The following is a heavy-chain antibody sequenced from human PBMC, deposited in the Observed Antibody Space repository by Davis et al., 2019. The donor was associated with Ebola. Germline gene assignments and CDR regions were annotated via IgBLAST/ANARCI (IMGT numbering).Heavy chain of an antibody. J-gene: IGHJ3*02. Sequence: PSETLSLTCTVSGVSITTHFWSWIRQPPGKGLEWIGFIHHGGGANSNPSLKSRVTFSIDTSKSQVSLKLTSVTAADTAVYYCARDTRPCGNYCYDDTFDMWGQGTVVIVSS. V-gene: IGHV4-59*11. CDR2: IHHGGGA. D-gene: IGHD3-22*01. CDR1: GVSITTHF. CDR3: ARDTRPCGNYCYDDTFDM.